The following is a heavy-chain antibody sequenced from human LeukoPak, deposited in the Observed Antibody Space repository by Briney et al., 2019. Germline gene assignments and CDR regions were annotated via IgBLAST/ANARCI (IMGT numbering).Heavy chain of an antibody. CDR2: INTGGTEI. CDR1: GFSFSSYW. D-gene: IGHD3-22*01. V-gene: IGHV3-74*01. CDR3: ARENNYYDSSGYYDY. Sequence: PGGSLRLSCAASGFSFSSYWMHWVRQAPGEGLVGGSRINTGGTEINYADSVKGRFTISRGNSKNMLFLQMNSLRAEDTAVYYCARENNYYDSSGYYDYWGQGTLVTVSS. J-gene: IGHJ4*02.